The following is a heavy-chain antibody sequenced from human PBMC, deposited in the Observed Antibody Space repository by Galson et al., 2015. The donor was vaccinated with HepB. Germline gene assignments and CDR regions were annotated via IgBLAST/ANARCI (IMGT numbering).Heavy chain of an antibody. Sequence: SLRLSCAASGFTVSSNYMSWVRQAPGKGLEWVSVIYSGGSTYYADSVKGRFTISRDNSKNTLYLQMNSLRAEDTAVYYCARENGLYDSSGYRQRGAFDIWGQGTMVTVSS. J-gene: IGHJ3*02. D-gene: IGHD3-22*01. CDR3: ARENGLYDSSGYRQRGAFDI. CDR1: GFTVSSNY. V-gene: IGHV3-53*01. CDR2: IYSGGST.